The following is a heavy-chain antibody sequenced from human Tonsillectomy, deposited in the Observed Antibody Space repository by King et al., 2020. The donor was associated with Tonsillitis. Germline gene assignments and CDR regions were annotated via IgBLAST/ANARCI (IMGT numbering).Heavy chain of an antibody. CDR3: ARARSSWREYYYYFFYMDV. CDR2: IYASGST. V-gene: IGHV4-61*02. CDR1: GDSISSGGYY. J-gene: IGHJ6*03. D-gene: IGHD3-3*01. Sequence: VPLQESGPGLVKPSQTLSLTCTVSGDSISSGGYYWSWIRQPAGKGLEWIGRIYASGSTYYNPSLQSRVAMSVDTSQNQFSLKMNSVTAADTAVYYCARARSSWREYYYYFFYMDVWGKGTTVTVSS.